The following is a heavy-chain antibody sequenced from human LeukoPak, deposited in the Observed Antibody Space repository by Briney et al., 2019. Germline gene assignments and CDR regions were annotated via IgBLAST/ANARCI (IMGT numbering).Heavy chain of an antibody. CDR3: ARDRITIFGVVIITESTIDY. Sequence: GASVKVSCKASGYTFTGYYLHWVRQAPGRGLEWMGWISAYNGNTNYAQKLQGRVTMTTDTSTSTAYMELRSLRSDDTAVYYCARDRITIFGVVIITESTIDYWGQGTLVTVSS. V-gene: IGHV1-18*04. CDR2: ISAYNGNT. CDR1: GYTFTGYY. D-gene: IGHD3-3*01. J-gene: IGHJ4*02.